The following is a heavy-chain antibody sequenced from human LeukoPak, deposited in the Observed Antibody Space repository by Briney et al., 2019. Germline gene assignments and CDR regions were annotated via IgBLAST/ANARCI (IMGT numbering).Heavy chain of an antibody. D-gene: IGHD3-22*01. V-gene: IGHV4-30-4*02. J-gene: IGHJ4*02. CDR1: GGSISSGDYY. CDR2: IYYSGTT. CDR3: ARKRYDDPYFFDY. Sequence: SDTLSLTCSVSGGSISSGDYYWSWFRQPPGKGPEWIGYIYYSGTTYYNPSLRSRVTLSVDTSKNRFSLRLNSVTAADTAVYYCARKRYDDPYFFDYWGQGTLVTVSS.